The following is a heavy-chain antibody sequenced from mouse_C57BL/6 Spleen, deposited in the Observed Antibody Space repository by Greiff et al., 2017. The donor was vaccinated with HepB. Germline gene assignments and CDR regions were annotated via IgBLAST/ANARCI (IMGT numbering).Heavy chain of an antibody. CDR3: ARGDHDYDRGGDY. CDR2: INPNNGGT. Sequence: EVQLQQSGPELVKPGASVKISCKASGYTFTDYYMNWVKQSHGKSLEWIGDINPNNGGTSYNQKFKGKATLTVDKSSSTAYMELRSLTSEDSAVYYCARGDHDYDRGGDYWGQGTTLTVSS. V-gene: IGHV1-26*01. D-gene: IGHD2-4*01. CDR1: GYTFTDYY. J-gene: IGHJ2*01.